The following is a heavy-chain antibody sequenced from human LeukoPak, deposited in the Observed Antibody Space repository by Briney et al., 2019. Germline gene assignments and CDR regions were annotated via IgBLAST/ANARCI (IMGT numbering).Heavy chain of an antibody. CDR3: ASISRWELTFDY. Sequence: PSETLSLTCAVSGYSISSGYYWGWIRQPPGKGLEWIGSIYHSGSTYYNPSLKSRVTISVDTSKNQFSLKLSSVTAADTAVYYCASISRWELTFDYWGQGTLVTVSS. CDR2: IYHSGST. CDR1: GYSISSGYY. D-gene: IGHD1-26*01. V-gene: IGHV4-38-2*01. J-gene: IGHJ4*02.